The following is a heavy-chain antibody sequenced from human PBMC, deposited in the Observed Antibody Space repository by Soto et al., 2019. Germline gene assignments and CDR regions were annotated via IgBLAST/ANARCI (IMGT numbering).Heavy chain of an antibody. CDR1: GYTFTSYG. CDR2: LSVYSGNT. D-gene: IGHD6-13*01. J-gene: IGHJ4*02. V-gene: IGHV1-18*01. CDR3: ARDDRSSSWYWVY. Sequence: ASVKVSFKASGYTFTSYGISWVRQAPGQGLEWMGWLSVYSGNTNYAQKLQGRGTMTTDTSTSTAYMELRSLRSDDTAVYYCARDDRSSSWYWVYWGQGTLVTVSS.